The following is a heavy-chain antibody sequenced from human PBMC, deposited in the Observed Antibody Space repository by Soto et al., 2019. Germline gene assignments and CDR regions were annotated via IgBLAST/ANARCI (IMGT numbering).Heavy chain of an antibody. CDR1: GFTFSSYG. CDR3: AKEGDSGSYFDY. CDR2: ISYDGSNK. V-gene: IGHV3-30*18. D-gene: IGHD1-26*01. Sequence: GGSLRLSCAASGFTFSSYGMHWVHQAPGKGLEWVAVISYDGSNKYYADSVKGRFTISRDNSKNTLYLQMNSLRAEDTAVYYCAKEGDSGSYFDYWGQGTLVTVSS. J-gene: IGHJ4*02.